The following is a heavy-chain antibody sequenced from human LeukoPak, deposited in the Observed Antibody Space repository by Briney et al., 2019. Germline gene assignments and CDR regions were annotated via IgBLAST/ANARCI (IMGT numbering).Heavy chain of an antibody. V-gene: IGHV3-21*01. CDR3: VREVCTGGRCYAAFDI. J-gene: IGHJ3*02. CDR2: ISGDGRAT. D-gene: IGHD2-15*01. CDR1: GFNFNADS. Sequence: GGSLRLSGATSGFNFNADSMNWVRQAPGKGQEWVASISGDGRATYHADSVKGRFTISRDNAKRSLYLQMNSLRAADTAVYYCVREVCTGGRCYAAFDIWGQGTMVTVSS.